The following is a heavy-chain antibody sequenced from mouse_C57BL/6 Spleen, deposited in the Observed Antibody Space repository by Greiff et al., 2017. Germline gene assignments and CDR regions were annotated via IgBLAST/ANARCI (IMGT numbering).Heavy chain of an antibody. CDR2: SSSGGSYT. J-gene: IGHJ4*01. CDR3: ARRYDYDSYYAMDY. D-gene: IGHD2-4*01. V-gene: IGHV5-6*02. CDR1: GFTFSSYG. Sequence: EVKLVESGGDLVKPGGSLKLSCAASGFTFSSYGMSWVRQTPDKRLEWVATSSSGGSYTYYPDSVKGRFTISRDNAKNTLYLQMSSLKSEDTAMYYCARRYDYDSYYAMDYWGQGTSVTVSS.